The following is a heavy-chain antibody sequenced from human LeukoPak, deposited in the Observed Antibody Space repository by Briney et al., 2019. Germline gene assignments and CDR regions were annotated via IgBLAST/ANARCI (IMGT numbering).Heavy chain of an antibody. Sequence: SETLSLTCTVSGGSISSSSYYWGWIRQPPGKGLEWIGSIYYSGSTYYNPSLKSRVTISVDTSKNQFSLKLSSVTAADTAVYYCARQVAVAASPSLMFSPWGQGTLVTVSS. CDR1: GGSISSSSYY. CDR2: IYYSGST. D-gene: IGHD6-19*01. V-gene: IGHV4-39*01. J-gene: IGHJ5*02. CDR3: ARQVAVAASPSLMFSP.